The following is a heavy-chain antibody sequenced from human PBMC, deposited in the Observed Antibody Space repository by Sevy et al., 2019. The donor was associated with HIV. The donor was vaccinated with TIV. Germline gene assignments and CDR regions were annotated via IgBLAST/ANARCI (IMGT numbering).Heavy chain of an antibody. Sequence: GGSLRLSCAASGFTFSDHYMDWVRQAPGKGLEWVGRTRNKANSYTTEYAASVKGRFTISRDDSKNSLYLQMNSLKTEDTAVYYCARVGSGANLWNDLDYWGQGTLVTVS. CDR2: TRNKANSYTT. J-gene: IGHJ4*02. V-gene: IGHV3-72*01. D-gene: IGHD1-1*01. CDR1: GFTFSDHY. CDR3: ARVGSGANLWNDLDY.